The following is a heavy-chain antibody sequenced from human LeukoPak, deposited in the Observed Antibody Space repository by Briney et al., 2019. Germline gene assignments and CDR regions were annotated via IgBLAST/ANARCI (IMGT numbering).Heavy chain of an antibody. D-gene: IGHD3-3*01. J-gene: IGHJ6*02. CDR1: EYTFTSYD. V-gene: IGHV1-8*01. CDR2: MNPNSGNT. CDR3: ARMVHEETTQTHYDFWSGYPGRRLYYGLDV. Sequence: ASVKVSCKASEYTFTSYDINWVRQATGQGLEWMGWMNPNSGNTGYAQKFQGRVTMTRNTSISTAYMELSSLRSEDTAVYYCARMVHEETTQTHYDFWSGYPGRRLYYGLDVWGQGTTVTVSS.